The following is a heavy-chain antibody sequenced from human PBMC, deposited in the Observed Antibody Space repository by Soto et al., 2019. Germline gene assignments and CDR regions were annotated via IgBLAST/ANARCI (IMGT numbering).Heavy chain of an antibody. Sequence: EVQLVESGGGLVQPGGSLRLSCAASGFTFSSYWMHWVRQAPGKGLVWVSRINSDGSSTSYADSVKGRFTISRDNAKXXXXXXMXXXXXXXXXXYYCLGGFDYWGQGTLVTVSS. CDR1: GFTFSSYW. D-gene: IGHD3-10*01. V-gene: IGHV3-74*01. CDR3: LGGFDY. CDR2: INSDGSST. J-gene: IGHJ4*02.